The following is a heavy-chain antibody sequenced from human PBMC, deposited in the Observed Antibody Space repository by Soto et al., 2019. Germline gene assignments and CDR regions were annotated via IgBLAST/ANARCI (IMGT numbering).Heavy chain of an antibody. CDR2: IYHSGST. V-gene: IGHV4-4*02. CDR3: ASLTSYCSGGSCYSDYFDY. J-gene: IGHJ4*02. CDR1: SGSISSSNW. D-gene: IGHD2-15*01. Sequence: QVQLQESGPGLVKPSGTLSLTCAVSSGSISSSNWWSWVRQPPGKVLEWIGEIYHSGSTNYNPSLKSRVTISVDKSKNQFSLKLSSVTAADTAVYYCASLTSYCSGGSCYSDYFDYWGQGTLVTVSS.